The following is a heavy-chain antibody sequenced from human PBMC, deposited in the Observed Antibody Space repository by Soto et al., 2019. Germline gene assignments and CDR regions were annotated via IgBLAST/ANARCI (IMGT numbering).Heavy chain of an antibody. CDR2: ISSSSSTI. CDR1: GFTFSSYS. D-gene: IGHD3-9*01. CDR3: ARDKIGGDILTGYHHLDAFDI. Sequence: GGSLRLSCAASGFTFSSYSMNWVRQAPGKGLEWVSYISSSSSTIYYADSVKGRFTISRDNAKNSLYLQMNSLRAEDTAVYYCARDKIGGDILTGYHHLDAFDIWGQGTMVTVSS. V-gene: IGHV3-48*01. J-gene: IGHJ3*02.